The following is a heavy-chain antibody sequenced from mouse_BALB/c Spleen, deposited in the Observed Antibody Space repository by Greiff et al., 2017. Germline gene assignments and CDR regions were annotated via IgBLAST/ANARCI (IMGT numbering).Heavy chain of an antibody. Sequence: DVHLVESGGGLVQPGGSLKLSCAASGFDFSRYWMSWVRQAPGKGLEWIGEINPDSSTINYTPSLKDKFIISRDNAKNTLYLQMSKVRSEDTALYYCARREEALDYWGQGTTLTVSS. CDR3: ARREEALDY. CDR2: INPDSSTI. V-gene: IGHV4-1*02. J-gene: IGHJ2*01. CDR1: GFDFSRYW. D-gene: IGHD3-2*02.